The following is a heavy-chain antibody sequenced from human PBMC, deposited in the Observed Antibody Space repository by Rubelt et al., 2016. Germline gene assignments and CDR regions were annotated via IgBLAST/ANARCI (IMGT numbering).Heavy chain of an antibody. CDR1: GFTFSNAW. D-gene: IGHD3-22*01. J-gene: IGHJ5*02. Sequence: VQLVESGGGLVQPGGSLRLSCAASGFTFSNAWMSWVRQAPGKGLEWVGRIKSKTDGGTTDYAATVKGRFPIARDDSKNTLYLQMNSLKTEDTAVYYCTTDRYYYDSSGFPWFDPWGQGTLVTVSS. CDR2: IKSKTDGGTT. CDR3: TTDRYYYDSSGFPWFDP. V-gene: IGHV3-15*01.